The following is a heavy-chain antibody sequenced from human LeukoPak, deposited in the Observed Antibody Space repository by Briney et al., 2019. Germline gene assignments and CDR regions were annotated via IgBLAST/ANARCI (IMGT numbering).Heavy chain of an antibody. CDR2: INSDGKTV. CDR3: ARDARPVDAIPTFDY. D-gene: IGHD2-8*01. Sequence: PGGSLRLSCAASEFMFSSHEMNWVRQAPGKGLEWVSYINSDGKTVYYADSVKGRFTVSRDNAKKSLYLQMNSLRAEDTAVYYCARDARPVDAIPTFDYWGQGTLVAVSS. CDR1: EFMFSSHE. V-gene: IGHV3-48*03. J-gene: IGHJ4*02.